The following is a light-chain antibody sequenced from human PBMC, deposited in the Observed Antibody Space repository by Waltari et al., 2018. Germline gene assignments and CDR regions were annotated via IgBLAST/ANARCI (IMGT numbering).Light chain of an antibody. V-gene: IGLV1-51*02. J-gene: IGLJ3*02. CDR1: SANFGNNN. Sequence: QSVSTHPSSMPAAPGKRVAVTCSESSANFGNNNVGCSQQLPGTAPTLLLYVDHRRPSGIPDRFSGSKSGTSATLAITGLQTGDEADYYCAAWDSSLSGWAFGGGTKLTVL. CDR2: VDH. CDR3: AAWDSSLSGWA.